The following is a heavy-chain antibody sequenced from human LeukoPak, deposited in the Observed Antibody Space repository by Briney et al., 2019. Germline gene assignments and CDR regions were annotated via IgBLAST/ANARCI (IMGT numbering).Heavy chain of an antibody. D-gene: IGHD3-22*01. Sequence: PGGSLRLSCAASGFTFSSYAMHWVRQAPGKGLEWVAVISYDGSNKYYADSVKGRFTISRDNSKNTLYLQMNSLRAEDTAVYYCARETYYYDSSGGIDYWGQGTLVTVSS. J-gene: IGHJ4*02. CDR2: ISYDGSNK. V-gene: IGHV3-30*14. CDR1: GFTFSSYA. CDR3: ARETYYYDSSGGIDY.